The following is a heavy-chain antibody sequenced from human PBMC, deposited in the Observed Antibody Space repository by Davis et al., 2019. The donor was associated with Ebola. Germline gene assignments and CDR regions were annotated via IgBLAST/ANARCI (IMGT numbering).Heavy chain of an antibody. CDR3: TRQTVGAPT. J-gene: IGHJ5*02. CDR2: IRSKANSYAT. CDR1: GFTFSGSA. D-gene: IGHD1-26*01. V-gene: IGHV3-73*01. Sequence: GESLKISCAASGFTFSGSAMHWVRQASGKGLEWVGRIRSKANSYATAYAASVKGRFTISRDDSKNTAYLQMNSLKTEDTAVYYCTRQTVGAPTWGQGTLVTVSS.